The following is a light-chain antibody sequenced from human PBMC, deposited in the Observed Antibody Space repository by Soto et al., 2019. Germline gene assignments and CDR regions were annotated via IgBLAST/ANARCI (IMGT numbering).Light chain of an antibody. Sequence: QSALTQPRSVSGSPGQSVTFSCTGTSGDIGAYNYVSWYQFHPGKDPKMIIYDVNQRPSGVPDRFSGSKSVNTASLTISWLHAEDEADYYCCSYARTSRVFGGGNQLTVL. J-gene: IGLJ3*02. CDR3: CSYARTSRV. CDR2: DVN. CDR1: SGDIGAYNY. V-gene: IGLV2-11*01.